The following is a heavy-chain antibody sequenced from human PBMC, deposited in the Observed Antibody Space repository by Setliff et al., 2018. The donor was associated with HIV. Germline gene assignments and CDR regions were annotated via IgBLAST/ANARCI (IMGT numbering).Heavy chain of an antibody. J-gene: IGHJ3*02. D-gene: IGHD3-16*01. CDR1: GYTFTSYG. CDR3: ARDSEWGSNIFWTFDI. V-gene: IGHV1-18*01. Sequence: ASVKVSCKASGYTFTSYGISWVRQAPGQGLEWMGWISAYNGNTNYAQKLQGRVTMTTDTSTSTAYMELGSLRSDDTAVYYCARDSEWGSNIFWTFDIWGQGTMVTVSS. CDR2: ISAYNGNT.